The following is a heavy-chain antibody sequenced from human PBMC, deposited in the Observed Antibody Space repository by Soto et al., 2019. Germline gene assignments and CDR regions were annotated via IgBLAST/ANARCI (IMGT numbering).Heavy chain of an antibody. CDR3: ASRITIFGVVPYGMDV. Sequence: SVKVSCKASGGTFSSYAISWVRQAPGQGLEWMGGIIPIFGTANYAQKFQGRVTITADESTSTAYMELSSLRSEDTAVYYCASRITIFGVVPYGMDVWGQGTTVTVSS. CDR1: GGTFSSYA. J-gene: IGHJ6*02. V-gene: IGHV1-69*13. CDR2: IIPIFGTA. D-gene: IGHD3-3*01.